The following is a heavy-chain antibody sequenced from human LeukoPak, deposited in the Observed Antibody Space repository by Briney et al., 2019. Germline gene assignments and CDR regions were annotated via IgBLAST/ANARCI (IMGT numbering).Heavy chain of an antibody. V-gene: IGHV3-30*03. CDR2: ISYDGSNK. CDR1: GFTFSSYG. CDR3: ATTPAHFDY. D-gene: IGHD2-2*01. J-gene: IGHJ4*02. Sequence: PGGSLRLSCAASGFTFSSYGMHWVRQAPGKGLEWVAVISYDGSNKYYADSVKGRFTISRDNSKNTLYLQMNSLRAEDTAVYYCATTPAHFDYWGQGTLVTVSS.